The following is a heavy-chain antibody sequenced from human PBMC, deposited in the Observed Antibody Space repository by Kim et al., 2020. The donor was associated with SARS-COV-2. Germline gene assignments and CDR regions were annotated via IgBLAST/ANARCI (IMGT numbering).Heavy chain of an antibody. CDR1: GGTFSSYA. CDR2: IIPIFGTA. CDR3: ARDRQQLVKGGFDY. Sequence: SVKVSCKASGGTFSSYAISWVRQAPGQGLEWMGGIIPIFGTANYAQKFQGRVTITADESTSTAYMELSSLRSEDTAVYYCARDRQQLVKGGFDYWGQGTLVTVSS. V-gene: IGHV1-69*13. D-gene: IGHD6-13*01. J-gene: IGHJ4*02.